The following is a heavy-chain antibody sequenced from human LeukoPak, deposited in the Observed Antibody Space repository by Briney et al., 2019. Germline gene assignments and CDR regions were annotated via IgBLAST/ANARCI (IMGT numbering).Heavy chain of an antibody. Sequence: ASVKVSCKASGYTFTGYYMHWVRQAPGQGLEWMGWINPNSGGTNYAQKFQGRVTMTRDTSISTAYMELSRLRSDDTAVYYCASSVVPAAYSEDYYYYYGMDVWGRGTTVTVSS. CDR1: GYTFTGYY. J-gene: IGHJ6*02. V-gene: IGHV1-2*02. CDR2: INPNSGGT. CDR3: ASSVVPAAYSEDYYYYYGMDV. D-gene: IGHD2-2*01.